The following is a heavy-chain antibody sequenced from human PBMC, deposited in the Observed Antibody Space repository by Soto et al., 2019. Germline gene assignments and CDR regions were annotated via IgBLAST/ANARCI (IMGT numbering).Heavy chain of an antibody. V-gene: IGHV4-59*01. Sequence: PSETLSLTCTVSGGSIRTYYWSWIRQPPGKGLEWIGYIYYNGDTNYNPSLKSRVTISVDTSKNQFSLKLSSVTAADTAVYFCARDRVDKFDYWGQGTLVTVSS. CDR3: ARDRVDKFDY. D-gene: IGHD3-10*01. CDR2: IYYNGDT. J-gene: IGHJ4*02. CDR1: GGSIRTYY.